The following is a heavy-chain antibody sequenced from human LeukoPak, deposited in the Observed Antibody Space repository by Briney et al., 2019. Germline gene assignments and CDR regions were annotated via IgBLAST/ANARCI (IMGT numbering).Heavy chain of an antibody. J-gene: IGHJ4*02. D-gene: IGHD2-15*01. CDR3: ARHVDSDYFDY. V-gene: IGHV4-39*01. CDR1: GGSISSGTYY. Sequence: SETLSLTCTVSGGSISSGTYYWGWIRQPPGKGLECIGSIYYTGSTYYNPSLKSRVTISVDTSKNHFSLKLSSVTAADTAVYYCARHVDSDYFDYWGQGTLVTVSS. CDR2: IYYTGST.